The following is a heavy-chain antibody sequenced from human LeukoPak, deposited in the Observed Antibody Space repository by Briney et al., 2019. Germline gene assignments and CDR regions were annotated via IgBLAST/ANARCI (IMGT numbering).Heavy chain of an antibody. CDR2: INHSGST. J-gene: IGHJ4*02. D-gene: IGHD3-22*01. Sequence: PSETLSLTCAVYGGSFSGYYWSWIRQPPGKGLEWIGEINHSGSTNYNPSLKSRVTISVDTSKNQFSLKLSSVTAADTAVYYCARETYYYDSSGYYRYFDYWGQGTLVTVSS. CDR3: ARETYYYDSSGYYRYFDY. V-gene: IGHV4-34*01. CDR1: GGSFSGYY.